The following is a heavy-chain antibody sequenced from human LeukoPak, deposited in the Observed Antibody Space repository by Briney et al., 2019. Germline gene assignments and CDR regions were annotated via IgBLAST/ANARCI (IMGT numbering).Heavy chain of an antibody. D-gene: IGHD6-19*01. J-gene: IGHJ4*02. CDR1: GFTFATSA. CDR3: AAPGYSSGWYGL. Sequence: SVKVSRKAAGFTFATSALQWVRQARGQRLEWVGWIVVGSNNTNYAQKFQERATITRDLSTGTAYMELSSLRSEDTAVYYCAAPGYSSGWYGLWGQGTLVTVSS. V-gene: IGHV1-58*01. CDR2: IVVGSNNT.